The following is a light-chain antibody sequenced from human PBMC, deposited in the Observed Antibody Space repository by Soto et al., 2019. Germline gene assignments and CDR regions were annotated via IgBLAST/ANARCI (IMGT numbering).Light chain of an antibody. V-gene: IGLV2-14*01. J-gene: IGLJ1*01. Sequence: LTQTASVSGSPGQSITISCTGTSSDVGGYNYVSWYQQHPGKAPKLMIYEVSNRPSGVSNRFSGSKSGNTASLTISGLQAEDEADYYCSSYTSSSTLYVFGTGTKVTVL. CDR3: SSYTSSSTLYV. CDR1: SSDVGGYNY. CDR2: EVS.